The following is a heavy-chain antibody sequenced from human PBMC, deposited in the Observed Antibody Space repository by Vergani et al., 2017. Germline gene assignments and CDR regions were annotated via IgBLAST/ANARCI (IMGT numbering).Heavy chain of an antibody. V-gene: IGHV4-61*02. CDR3: ARESYYDILTGYSPYYGMDV. J-gene: IGHJ6*02. Sequence: KESGPALVKPTQTLTLTCTFSGFSLTTYGMRVSWIRQPAGKGLEWIGRIYITGSTDYNPSLKSRVTILVDTSKNQFSLRLSSVTAADTAVYYCARESYYDILTGYSPYYGMDVWGQGTTVTVSS. D-gene: IGHD3-9*01. CDR2: IYITGST. CDR1: GFSLTTYG.